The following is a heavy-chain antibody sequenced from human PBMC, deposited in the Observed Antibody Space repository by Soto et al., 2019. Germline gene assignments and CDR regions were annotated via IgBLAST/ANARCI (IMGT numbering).Heavy chain of an antibody. J-gene: IGHJ6*02. CDR1: GYSFTSYW. V-gene: IGHV5-51*01. D-gene: IGHD6-13*01. Sequence: GESLKISWKGSGYSFTSYWIGWVRQMPGKGLEWMGIIYPGDPDTRYSPSFQGQVTISADKSISTAYLQWSSLKASDTAMYYCARHPRSGYSSIWHRVDYGMDDRAQRNAVTISS. CDR3: ARHPRSGYSSIWHRVDYGMDD. CDR2: IYPGDPDT.